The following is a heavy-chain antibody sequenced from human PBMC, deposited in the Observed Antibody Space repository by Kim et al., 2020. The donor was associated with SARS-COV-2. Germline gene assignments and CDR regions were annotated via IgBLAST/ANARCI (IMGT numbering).Heavy chain of an antibody. J-gene: IGHJ5*02. CDR2: IDFDGTDT. CDR1: GFSLRNHW. V-gene: IGHV3-74*01. Sequence: GGSLRLSCAASGFSLRNHWMHWVRQTPEKGLVWVSHIDFDGTDTAYADSVKGRFTVSRDNAKNTLFLQMNSLRAGDTAVYYFVRDVGHGCGGDWGKRFDPWGQGTLVTVSS. D-gene: IGHD2-21*01. CDR3: VRDVGHGCGGDWGKRFDP.